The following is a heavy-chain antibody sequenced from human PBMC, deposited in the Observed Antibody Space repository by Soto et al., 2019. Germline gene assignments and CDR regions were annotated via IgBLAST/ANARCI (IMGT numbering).Heavy chain of an antibody. CDR2: ISSSGSTI. D-gene: IGHD3-16*02. CDR1: GFTFSDYY. J-gene: IGHJ6*02. V-gene: IGHV3-11*01. Sequence: AGGSLRLSCAASGFTFSDYYMSWIRQAPGKGLEWVSYISSSGSTIYYADSVKGRFTISRDNAKNSLYLQMNSLRAEDTAVYYCARAPYDYVWGSSRYYYYYGMDVWGQGTTVTVSS. CDR3: ARAPYDYVWGSSRYYYYYGMDV.